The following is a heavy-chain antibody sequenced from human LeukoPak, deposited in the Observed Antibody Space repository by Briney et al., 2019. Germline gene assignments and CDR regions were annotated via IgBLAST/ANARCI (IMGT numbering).Heavy chain of an antibody. CDR2: FDPEDGET. V-gene: IGHV1-24*01. Sequence: ASVKVSCKVSGYTLTELSMHWVRQAPGKGLEWMGGFDPEDGETIYAQKFQGRVTMTEDTSTDTAYMELSSLRSEDTAVYYCATGSVVRGVPAYYYYYGMDVWGQGTTVTVSS. D-gene: IGHD3-10*01. CDR1: GYTLTELS. J-gene: IGHJ6*02. CDR3: ATGSVVRGVPAYYYYYGMDV.